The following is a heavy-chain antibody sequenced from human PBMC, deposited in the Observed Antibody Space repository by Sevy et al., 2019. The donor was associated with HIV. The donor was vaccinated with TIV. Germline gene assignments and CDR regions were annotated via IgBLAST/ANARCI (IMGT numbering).Heavy chain of an antibody. CDR2: ISWNSGSI. CDR1: GFTFDDYA. V-gene: IGHV3-9*01. CDR3: VKDRSYGGNSFDF. J-gene: IGHJ4*02. Sequence: GGSLRLSCAASGFTFDDYAMHWVRQAPGKGLEWVSGISWNSGSIGYADSVKGRFTISRDNAKNSLYLQMNSLRAEDTALYFCVKDRSYGGNSFDFWGQGTLVTVSS. D-gene: IGHD4-17*01.